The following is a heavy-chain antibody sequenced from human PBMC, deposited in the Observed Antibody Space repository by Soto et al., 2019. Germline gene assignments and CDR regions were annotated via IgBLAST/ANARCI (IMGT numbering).Heavy chain of an antibody. CDR3: ARDRFTIFGVVTSPQNYYYYGMDV. Sequence: SETLSLTCTVSGGSISSGGYYWSWIRQHPGKGLEWIGYIYYSGSTYHNPSLKSRVTISVDTSKNQFSLKLSSVTAADTAVYYCARDRFTIFGVVTSPQNYYYYGMDVWGQGTTVTVSS. CDR2: IYYSGST. J-gene: IGHJ6*02. V-gene: IGHV4-31*03. CDR1: GGSISSGGYY. D-gene: IGHD3-3*01.